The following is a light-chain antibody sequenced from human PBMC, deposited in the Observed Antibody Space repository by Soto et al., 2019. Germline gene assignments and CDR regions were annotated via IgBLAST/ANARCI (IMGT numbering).Light chain of an antibody. V-gene: IGKV3-20*01. Sequence: EIVLTQSPGTLSLSPGERATLSCRASQSVSSNYLAWYQQKPGQAPRLLIYGASSRATGIPDRLSGSGSGKDFTITISRLEPEDFAVYYCQQYGGSPRVTFGGGTKVEIK. J-gene: IGKJ4*01. CDR1: QSVSSNY. CDR3: QQYGGSPRVT. CDR2: GAS.